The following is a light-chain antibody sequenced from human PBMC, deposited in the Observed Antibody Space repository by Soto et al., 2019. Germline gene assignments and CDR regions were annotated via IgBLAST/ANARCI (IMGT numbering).Light chain of an antibody. CDR2: GXA. Sequence: DIVLRKSPGTVSLSAGARATMTXRASQSVSHSELARSQEKRGXPPRXXXDGXASRATGSPDRXSGSGSGTDFTLTISRLDPEDFAVYYCQQYGSSTWTFGQGTKVDIK. V-gene: IGKV3-20*01. CDR3: QQYGSSTWT. CDR1: QSVSHSE. J-gene: IGKJ1*01.